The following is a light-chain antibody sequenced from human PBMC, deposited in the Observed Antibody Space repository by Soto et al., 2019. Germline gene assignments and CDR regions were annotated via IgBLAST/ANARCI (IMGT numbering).Light chain of an antibody. V-gene: IGKV3-15*01. CDR2: GAS. Sequence: EIVMTQSPATLSVSPGERATLSCRASQSVSSNLAWYQQKPGQAPRLLIYGASTRATGIPARFSGSGSGTEFTLTISSLQSVDFAVYYCQQYNNWTPAFGQGTLLEIK. CDR3: QQYNNWTPA. J-gene: IGKJ5*01. CDR1: QSVSSN.